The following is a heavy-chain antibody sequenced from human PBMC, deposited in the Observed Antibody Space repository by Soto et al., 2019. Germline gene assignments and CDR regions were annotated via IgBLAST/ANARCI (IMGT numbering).Heavy chain of an antibody. CDR2: INHSGRT. CDR1: GGSFSGYY. D-gene: IGHD5-12*01. J-gene: IGHJ6*02. V-gene: IGHV4-34*01. Sequence: QVQLQQWGAGLLKPSETLSLTCAVYGGSFSGYYWSWIRQPPGKGLEWIGEINHSGRTNYNPSLKSRVTISVDTSKNQFSLKLSSVTAADTAVYYCARGRGIVATIYYYGMDVWGQGTTVTVSS. CDR3: ARGRGIVATIYYYGMDV.